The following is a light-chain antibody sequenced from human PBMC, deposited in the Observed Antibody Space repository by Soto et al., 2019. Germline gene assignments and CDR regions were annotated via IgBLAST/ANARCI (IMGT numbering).Light chain of an antibody. Sequence: DIVMTQSPDSLAVSLGERATINCKSSQSVLYRSNNKNYLAWYQQKPGQPPKLLIYWASTRESGVPDRFSGGGSGTDFTLTISSLQAEDVAVYYCQQYYSALYTFGQGNKLEIK. CDR2: WAS. V-gene: IGKV4-1*01. CDR3: QQYYSALYT. CDR1: QSVLYRSNNKNY. J-gene: IGKJ2*01.